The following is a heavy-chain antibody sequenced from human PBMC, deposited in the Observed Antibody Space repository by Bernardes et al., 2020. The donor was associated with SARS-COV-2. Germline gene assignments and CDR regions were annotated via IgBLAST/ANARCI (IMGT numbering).Heavy chain of an antibody. CDR1: GYSFISYY. CDR2: INPTSGGAT. J-gene: IGHJ4*02. Sequence: ASVKVSCKASGYSFISYYMHWVRQAPGQGLEWMGVINPTSGGATSYAQKFQGRLTITRDTPTSTVYMDLSSLRSEDTAVYYCARTYYFDTTGYRKRGFDYWGQGTLVTVSS. V-gene: IGHV1-46*01. D-gene: IGHD3-22*01. CDR3: ARTYYFDTTGYRKRGFDY.